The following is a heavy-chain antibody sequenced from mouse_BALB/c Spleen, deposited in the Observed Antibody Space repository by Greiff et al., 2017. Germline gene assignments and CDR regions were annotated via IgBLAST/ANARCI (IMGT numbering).Heavy chain of an antibody. CDR1: GFTFSSYA. CDR3: ARSTMITTLAY. V-gene: IGHV5-9-4*01. D-gene: IGHD2-4*01. CDR2: ISSGGSYT. Sequence: EVLLVESGGGLVKPGGSLKLSCAASGFTFSSYAMSWVRQSPGKRLEWVAEISSGGSYTYYPDTVTGRFTITRDNAKNTLYLEMSSLRSEDTAMYYCARSTMITTLAYWGQGTLVTVSA. J-gene: IGHJ3*01.